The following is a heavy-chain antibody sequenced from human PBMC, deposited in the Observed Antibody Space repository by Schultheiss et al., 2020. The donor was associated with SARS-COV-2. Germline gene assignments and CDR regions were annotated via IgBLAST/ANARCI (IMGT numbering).Heavy chain of an antibody. V-gene: IGHV1-69*01. Sequence: KISCKASGDTFSSSSIAWLRQAPGQGLEWMGGIIPIIGTPNYAEKFQGRVTLTADESTSTAYMELSSLRSEDTAVYYCARAGNDLEDYFDYWGQGTLVTVSS. D-gene: IGHD1-1*01. CDR2: IIPIIGTP. CDR1: GDTFSSSS. CDR3: ARAGNDLEDYFDY. J-gene: IGHJ4*02.